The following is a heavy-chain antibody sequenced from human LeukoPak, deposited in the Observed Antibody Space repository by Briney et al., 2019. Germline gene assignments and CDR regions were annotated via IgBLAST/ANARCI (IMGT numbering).Heavy chain of an antibody. J-gene: IGHJ3*01. CDR3: VRSPRDGYHDAFDV. V-gene: IGHV5-51*07. D-gene: IGHD5-24*01. CDR1: GYTFTTYW. CDR2: IYPCDSET. Sequence: GASLNISCKGSGYTFTTYWIGGGHQMPGKGLEGAGIIYPCDSETRYSPSFQGQVTLSADKCISTAYLQWSSLQASDTAMYYCVRSPRDGYHDAFDVWGQGTMVTVSS.